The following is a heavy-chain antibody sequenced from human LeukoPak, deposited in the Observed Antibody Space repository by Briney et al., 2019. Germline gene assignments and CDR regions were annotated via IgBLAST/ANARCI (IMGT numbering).Heavy chain of an antibody. CDR1: GGSISSYY. Sequence: SETLSLTCTASGGSISSYYWSWLRQPPGKGLERIGYLYYSGSTNYNPSLKNRVTLSLDTSKNQFSLKLTSVTAADTAVYYCARGYYYQNYHFDYWGQGTLVTVSS. CDR3: ARGYYYQNYHFDY. D-gene: IGHD5-12*01. J-gene: IGHJ4*02. V-gene: IGHV4-59*01. CDR2: LYYSGST.